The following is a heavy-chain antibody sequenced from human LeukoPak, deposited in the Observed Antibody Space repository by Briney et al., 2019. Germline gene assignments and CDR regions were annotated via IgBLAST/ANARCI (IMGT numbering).Heavy chain of an antibody. CDR2: ISGSGGST. Sequence: GGSLRLSCAASRFTFSSYAMIWVRQAPGKGLEWVSAISGSGGSTYYADSVKGRFTISRDNSKNTLYLQMNSLRAEDTAVYYCARGKKGLFPDYWGQGTLVTVSS. J-gene: IGHJ4*02. D-gene: IGHD3-22*01. CDR3: ARGKKGLFPDY. CDR1: RFTFSSYA. V-gene: IGHV3-23*01.